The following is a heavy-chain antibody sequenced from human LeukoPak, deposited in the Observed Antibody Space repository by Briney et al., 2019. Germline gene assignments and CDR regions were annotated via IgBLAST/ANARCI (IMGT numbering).Heavy chain of an antibody. V-gene: IGHV3-13*01. CDR1: GFTITTNY. J-gene: IGHJ2*01. Sequence: GGSLRLSCAASGFTITTNYMNWVRQPTGKGLEWVSAIGTAGDTYYAGSVKGRFTISRENAKNSLYLQMNSLRAGDTAVYYCARGTYQRAGYFDLWGRGTLVTVSS. CDR2: IGTAGDT. CDR3: ARGTYQRAGYFDL.